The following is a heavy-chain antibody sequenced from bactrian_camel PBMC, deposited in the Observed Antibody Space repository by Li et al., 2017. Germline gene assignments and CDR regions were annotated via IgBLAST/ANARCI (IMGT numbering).Heavy chain of an antibody. Sequence: HVQLVESGGDSVQPGGSLKLSCEFSGDTYSGICMGWFRQAPGEEREGVAIIRSDGILTYSESARGRFTIFRDIAKNTLYLEMTNLQPEDTAMYYCAADPRWGGSPSP. CDR2: IRSDGIL. J-gene: IGHJ4*01. D-gene: IGHD5*01. CDR1: GDTYSGIC. V-gene: IGHV3S53*01.